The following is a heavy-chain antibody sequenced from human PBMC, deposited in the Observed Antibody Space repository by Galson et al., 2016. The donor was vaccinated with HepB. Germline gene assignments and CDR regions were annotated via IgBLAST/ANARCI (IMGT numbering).Heavy chain of an antibody. CDR1: GFTFSSHW. Sequence: LRLSCAASGFTFSSHWMSWVRQAPGKGLEWVANIKEDGSDKYYVASVKGRFTISRDNGKNSLYLQMSSLRDEDTAVYYCARIAYGGNGPFDIWGQGTMVTVSS. J-gene: IGHJ3*02. CDR3: ARIAYGGNGPFDI. CDR2: IKEDGSDK. V-gene: IGHV3-7*03. D-gene: IGHD4-23*01.